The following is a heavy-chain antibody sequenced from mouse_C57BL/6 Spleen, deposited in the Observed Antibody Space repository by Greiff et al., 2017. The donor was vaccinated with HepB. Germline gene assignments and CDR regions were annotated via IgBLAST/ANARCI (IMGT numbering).Heavy chain of an antibody. D-gene: IGHD3-2*02. CDR1: GYSITSGYY. CDR2: ISYDGSN. J-gene: IGHJ3*01. Sequence: EVKLMESGPGLVKPSQSLSLTCSVTGYSITSGYYWNWIRQFPGNKLEWMGYISYDGSNNYNPSLKNRISITRDTSKNQFFLKLNSVTTEDTATYYCARDRGSSDVFAYWGQGTLVTVSA. V-gene: IGHV3-6*01. CDR3: ARDRGSSDVFAY.